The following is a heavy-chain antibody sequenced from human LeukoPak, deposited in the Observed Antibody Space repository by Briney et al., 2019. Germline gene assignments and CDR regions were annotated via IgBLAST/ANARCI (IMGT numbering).Heavy chain of an antibody. CDR1: GFTFSGFA. J-gene: IGHJ4*02. D-gene: IGHD1-26*01. V-gene: IGHV3-23*01. Sequence: PGGSLRLSCAASGFTFSGFAMSWVRRTPGKGLEWVSGISGSGDNTLYADSVKGRFTISRDNSKNTLYLQMNSLRAEDTAVYYCARDRQWDPLDYWGQGTLVTVSS. CDR3: ARDRQWDPLDY. CDR2: ISGSGDNT.